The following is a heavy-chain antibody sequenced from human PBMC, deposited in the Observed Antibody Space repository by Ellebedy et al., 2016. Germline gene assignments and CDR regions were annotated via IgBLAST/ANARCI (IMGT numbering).Heavy chain of an antibody. CDR1: GGSISASDYY. D-gene: IGHD2-2*01. J-gene: IGHJ4*02. Sequence: SETLSLXXTVSGGSISASDYYWVWIRQPQGKGLEWIGTIYYTGSIYYKPSLESRVTISVDTSKHQFSLKLSSVTAADTAVYYCATIKGFTTSTYERGVDYWGQGTLVTVSS. CDR2: IYYTGSI. V-gene: IGHV4-39*07. CDR3: ATIKGFTTSTYERGVDY.